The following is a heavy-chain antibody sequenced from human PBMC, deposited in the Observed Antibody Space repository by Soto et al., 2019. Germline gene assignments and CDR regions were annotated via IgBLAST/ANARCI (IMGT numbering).Heavy chain of an antibody. Sequence: QVQLVQSGAEVKNPGASVKVSCKASGYTFTRYGIGWARQAPGQGLEWMGWINTYNGNTNYAQNVQGRVTMTTDTSPSTANMELRSLRSNDTAIDYCAMVDVYVTPSPQDVWGQGTTVIVSS. CDR2: INTYNGNT. CDR1: GYTFTRYG. CDR3: AMVDVYVTPSPQDV. V-gene: IGHV1-18*01. D-gene: IGHD3-16*01. J-gene: IGHJ6*02.